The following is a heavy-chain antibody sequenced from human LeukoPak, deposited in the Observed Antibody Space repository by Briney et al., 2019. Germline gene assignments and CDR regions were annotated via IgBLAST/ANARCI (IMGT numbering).Heavy chain of an antibody. CDR1: GGSLSSGDYY. CDR2: IYYSGST. CDR3: AREPTEDNWFDP. J-gene: IGHJ5*02. V-gene: IGHV4-30-4*01. Sequence: PSETLSLTCTVSGGSLSSGDYYWSWIRQPPGKGLEWIGYIYYSGSTYYNPSLKSRVTISVDTSKNQFSLKLSSVTAADTAVYYCAREPTEDNWFDPWGQGTLVTVSS. D-gene: IGHD4-17*01.